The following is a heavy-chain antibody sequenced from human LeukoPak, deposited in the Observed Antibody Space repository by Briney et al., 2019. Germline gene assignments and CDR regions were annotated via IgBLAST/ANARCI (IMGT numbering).Heavy chain of an antibody. CDR1: GFTFSNYW. Sequence: GGSLRLSCAASGFTFSNYWMGWVRQAPGKGLEWVANIKQDGSEKYYVDSVKGRFTISRDNAKNSLYLQMNSLRAEDTAVYYCASIAAAGRRFDYWGQGTLVTVSS. CDR2: IKQDGSEK. J-gene: IGHJ4*02. D-gene: IGHD6-13*01. CDR3: ASIAAAGRRFDY. V-gene: IGHV3-7*01.